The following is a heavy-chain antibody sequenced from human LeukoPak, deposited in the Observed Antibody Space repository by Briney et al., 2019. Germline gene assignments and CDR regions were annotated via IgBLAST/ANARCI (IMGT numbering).Heavy chain of an antibody. Sequence: PSETLSLTCTVSGGSISSGGYYWSWIRQHPRKGLEWIGYIYYSGSTYYNPSLKSRVTISVDTSKNQFSLKLSSVTAADTAVYYCARDPHYGDHYGMDVWGQGTTVTVSS. CDR2: IYYSGST. J-gene: IGHJ6*02. CDR3: ARDPHYGDHYGMDV. CDR1: GGSISSGGYY. V-gene: IGHV4-31*03. D-gene: IGHD4-17*01.